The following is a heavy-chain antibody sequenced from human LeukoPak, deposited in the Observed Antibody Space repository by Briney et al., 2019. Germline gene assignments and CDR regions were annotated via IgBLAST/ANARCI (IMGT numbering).Heavy chain of an antibody. V-gene: IGHV4-59*08. Sequence: SETLSLTCTVSGGPISSYYWSWIRQPPGKGLEWIGYIYYSGSTNYNPSLKSRVTISVDTSKNQFSLKLSSVTAADTAVYYCARSPHLDYWGQGTLVTVSS. CDR2: IYYSGST. CDR3: ARSPHLDY. CDR1: GGPISSYY. J-gene: IGHJ4*02.